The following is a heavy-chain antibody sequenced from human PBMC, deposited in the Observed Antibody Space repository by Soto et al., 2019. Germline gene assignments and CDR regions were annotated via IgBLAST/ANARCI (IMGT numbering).Heavy chain of an antibody. CDR3: AKDLRVITLIYSCDY. CDR1: GFTFSTYG. CDR2: ISNDAAKK. J-gene: IGHJ4*02. Sequence: QVQLVQSGGGVVQPGRSLRLSCTASGFTFSTYGMHWVRQAPGKGLEWVAVISNDAAKKDYADSVKGRFTISRDNSKNTLYLRMDSLRAEDTAVYYCAKDLRVITLIYSCDYLGRGTLVTVSS. V-gene: IGHV3-30*18. D-gene: IGHD2-21*01.